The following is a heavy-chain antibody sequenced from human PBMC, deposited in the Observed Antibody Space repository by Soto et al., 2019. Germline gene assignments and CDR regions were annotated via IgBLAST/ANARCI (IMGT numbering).Heavy chain of an antibody. CDR2: IDPSDSQT. D-gene: IGHD3-22*01. Sequence: GESLRISCKGSGYSFAVYWITWVRQKPGKGLEWMGRIDPSDSQTYYSPSFRGHVTISVTKSITTVFLQWSSLRASDTAMYYCARQIYDSDTGPNFQYYFDSWGQGTPVTVSS. CDR3: ARQIYDSDTGPNFQYYFDS. V-gene: IGHV5-10-1*01. J-gene: IGHJ4*02. CDR1: GYSFAVYW.